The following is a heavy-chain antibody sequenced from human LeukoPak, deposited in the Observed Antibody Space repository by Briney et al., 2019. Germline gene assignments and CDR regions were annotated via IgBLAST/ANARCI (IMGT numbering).Heavy chain of an antibody. Sequence: GGSLRLSCAASGFTLSSYAMSWVRQAPGKGLEWVSAISGSGGSTYYADSVKGRFTISRDNAKNSLYLQMNSLRAEDTAVYYCAREGSGSYYSDYWGQGTLVTVSS. J-gene: IGHJ4*02. CDR3: AREGSGSYYSDY. CDR2: ISGSGGST. CDR1: GFTLSSYA. D-gene: IGHD1-26*01. V-gene: IGHV3-23*01.